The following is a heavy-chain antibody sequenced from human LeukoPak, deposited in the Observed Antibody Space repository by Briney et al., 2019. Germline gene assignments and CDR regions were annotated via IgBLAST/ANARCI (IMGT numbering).Heavy chain of an antibody. CDR3: ARGARGSGTASDY. CDR1: GFTFTTYY. D-gene: IGHD3-10*01. J-gene: IGHJ4*02. Sequence: QPGGSLRLSCAASGFTFTTYYMSWVRQAPGKGLEWVANIKQDGSETYYVDSVKGRFTISRDNAKNTLHLQMNSLRAEDTAVYYCARGARGSGTASDYWGQGTLVTVSS. CDR2: IKQDGSET. V-gene: IGHV3-7*01.